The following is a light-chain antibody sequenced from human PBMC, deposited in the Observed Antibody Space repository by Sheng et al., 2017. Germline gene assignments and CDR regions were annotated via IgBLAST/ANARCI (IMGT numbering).Light chain of an antibody. J-gene: IGKJ3*01. V-gene: IGKV3-15*01. Sequence: EIVMTQSPATLSVSPGERATLSCRASQSVSTKLAWYQQKPGQPPRLLIYGASTRATDIPARFSGSGSGTDFTLTISRLEPEDFAVFYCLHYGASSYTFGPGTKLDVK. CDR3: LHYGASSYT. CDR2: GAS. CDR1: QSVSTK.